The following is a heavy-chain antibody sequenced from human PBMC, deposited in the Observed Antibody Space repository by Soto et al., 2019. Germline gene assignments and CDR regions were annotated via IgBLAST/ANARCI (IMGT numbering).Heavy chain of an antibody. V-gene: IGHV1-18*01. J-gene: IGHJ4*02. Sequence: QVQLVQSGPEVKKPGASVKVSCKAMGYIFTNYGLSWVRQAPGKGPEWLGWISAYNGHTKYAQKIQDRVTITTATSTTTAYLELRSLRSDDTAVYYCVRGDGGYFDHWGQGTLVSVSS. CDR1: GYIFTNYG. D-gene: IGHD3-16*01. CDR2: ISAYNGHT. CDR3: VRGDGGYFDH.